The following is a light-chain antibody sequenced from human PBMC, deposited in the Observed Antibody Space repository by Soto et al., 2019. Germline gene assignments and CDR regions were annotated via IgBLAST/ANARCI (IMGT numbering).Light chain of an antibody. CDR2: TAS. V-gene: IGKV1-39*01. CDR1: QSISSH. CDR3: QQSYSTPIR. J-gene: IGKJ5*01. Sequence: DIRMTQSPSSVSASVGDTVTISCRASQSISSHLNWYQQKPGKAPNLLMYTASNLQSGVPSRFSGSGSGTDFTLTISSLQPEDFATYYCQQSYSTPIRFGQGTRLEIK.